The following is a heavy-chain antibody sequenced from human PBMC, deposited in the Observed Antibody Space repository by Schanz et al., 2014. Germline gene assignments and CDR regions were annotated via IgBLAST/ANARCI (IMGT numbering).Heavy chain of an antibody. J-gene: IGHJ4*02. CDR1: GFTFSSYT. CDR3: AKDQGSYGSGSYSYFDY. CDR2: ISGSGGST. Sequence: EVQLLESGGGLVRPGGSLRLSCAASGFTFSSYTMNWVRQAPGKGLEWVSAISGSGGSTVYADSVKGRFTISRDNSNNTMFLQMNSLRAEDTAVYYCAKDQGSYGSGSYSYFDYWGQGTLATVSS. V-gene: IGHV3-23*01. D-gene: IGHD3-10*01.